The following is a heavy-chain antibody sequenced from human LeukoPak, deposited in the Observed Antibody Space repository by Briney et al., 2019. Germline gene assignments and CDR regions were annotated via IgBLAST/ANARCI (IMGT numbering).Heavy chain of an antibody. CDR2: ITGSGGST. CDR3: GRGTYWYMIDS. Sequence: GGSLRLSCAASGFTFSNYAMSWVRQAPGKGLEWVSAITGSGGSTYYADSVKGRFTISRDNSKNTLYLQMNSLRAEDTAVYFCGRGTYWYMIDSWGQGTLVTVSS. V-gene: IGHV3-23*01. CDR1: GFTFSNYA. J-gene: IGHJ4*02. D-gene: IGHD2-8*02.